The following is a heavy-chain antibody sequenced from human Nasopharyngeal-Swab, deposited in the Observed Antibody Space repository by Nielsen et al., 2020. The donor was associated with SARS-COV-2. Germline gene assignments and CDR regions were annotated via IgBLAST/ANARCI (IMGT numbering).Heavy chain of an antibody. Sequence: SETLSLTCAVYGGSFSGYYWSWIRQPPGKGLEWIGEINHSGSTNYNPSLKSRVTISVDTSKNQFSLKLSSVTAADTAVYYCARGYRQWLRVDAFDIWGQGTMVTVSS. CDR2: INHSGST. D-gene: IGHD6-19*01. V-gene: IGHV4-34*01. CDR3: ARGYRQWLRVDAFDI. CDR1: GGSFSGYY. J-gene: IGHJ3*02.